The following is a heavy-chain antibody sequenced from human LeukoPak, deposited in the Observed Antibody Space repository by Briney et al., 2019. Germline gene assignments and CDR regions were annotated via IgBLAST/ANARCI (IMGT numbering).Heavy chain of an antibody. V-gene: IGHV1-46*01. J-gene: IGHJ4*02. CDR3: ARGPPDYFADTGYLDY. Sequence: ASVKVSCKASGYTFTTYYMHWVRQAPGQGPEGMGLINPSGGGTTYAQKFQGRVTMTRDTSTSTVNMELRSLKSEDTAVYYCARGPPDYFADTGYLDYWGQGTLVTVSS. D-gene: IGHD3-16*01. CDR1: GYTFTTYY. CDR2: INPSGGGT.